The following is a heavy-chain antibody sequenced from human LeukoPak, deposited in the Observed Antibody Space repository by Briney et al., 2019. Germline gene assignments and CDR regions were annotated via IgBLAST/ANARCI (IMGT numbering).Heavy chain of an antibody. Sequence: GGSLRLSCVASGFTFTSYAMSWVRQAPGKGLEYVSSISSANRMYYADSVKGRFTISRDNAKNSLFLQMNNLRGEDTAVYYCTREDCSNVRCYGDSDAWGQGTLVTVSS. D-gene: IGHD2-2*01. V-gene: IGHV3-69-1*01. CDR3: TREDCSNVRCYGDSDA. J-gene: IGHJ5*02. CDR2: ISSANRM. CDR1: GFTFTSYA.